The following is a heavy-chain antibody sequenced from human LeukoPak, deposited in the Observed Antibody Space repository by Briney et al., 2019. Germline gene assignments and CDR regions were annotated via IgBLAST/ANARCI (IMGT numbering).Heavy chain of an antibody. CDR3: ARGALTGP. CDR1: GGSISSSDSY. CDR2: IYYSGST. V-gene: IGHV4-39*07. J-gene: IGHJ5*02. Sequence: SEPLSLTCTVPGGSISSSDSYWGWIRQPPGKGLEWIGNIYYSGSTNYNPSLKSRVTISVDTSKNQFSLKVKSVTAADTAVYYCARGALTGPWGQGILVSVSS. D-gene: IGHD1-14*01.